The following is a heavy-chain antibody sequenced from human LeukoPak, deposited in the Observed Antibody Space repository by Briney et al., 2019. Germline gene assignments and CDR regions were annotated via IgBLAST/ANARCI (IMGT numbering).Heavy chain of an antibody. J-gene: IGHJ5*02. Sequence: ASVKVSCKASGYTFTSYYMHWVRQAPGQGLEWMGWINPNSGGTNYAQKFQGRVTMTRDTSISTAYMELSRLRSDDTAVYYCARGRYYDSSGYFNNWFDPWGQGTLVTVSS. CDR2: INPNSGGT. V-gene: IGHV1-2*02. CDR1: GYTFTSYY. D-gene: IGHD3-22*01. CDR3: ARGRYYDSSGYFNNWFDP.